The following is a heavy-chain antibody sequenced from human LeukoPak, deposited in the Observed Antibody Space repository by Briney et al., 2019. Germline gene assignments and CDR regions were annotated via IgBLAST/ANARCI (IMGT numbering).Heavy chain of an antibody. J-gene: IGHJ5*01. CDR1: GGSISSYY. Sequence: SETLSLTCTVSGGSISSYYWSWIRQPPGKGLEWIGYMYYSGSTNCNPSLKNRVTISADTSMNQFSLKLSSVTAADTAVYYCARTTTLRGYTDSWGQGTLVTVSS. D-gene: IGHD2/OR15-2a*01. CDR2: MYYSGST. CDR3: ARTTTLRGYTDS. V-gene: IGHV4-59*08.